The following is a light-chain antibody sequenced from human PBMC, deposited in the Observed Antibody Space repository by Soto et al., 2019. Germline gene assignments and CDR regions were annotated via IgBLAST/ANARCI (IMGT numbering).Light chain of an antibody. J-gene: IGLJ2*01. Sequence: QSALTQPASLSGSPGQPITISCTGTSSDVGSYNLVSWYQQHPGKAPKLMIYEGTKRPSGVSNRFSGSKSGNTASLTISGLQAEDEADYYCCSYARTSTLLFGGGTKLTVL. CDR1: SSDVGSYNL. CDR3: CSYARTSTLL. V-gene: IGLV2-23*01. CDR2: EGT.